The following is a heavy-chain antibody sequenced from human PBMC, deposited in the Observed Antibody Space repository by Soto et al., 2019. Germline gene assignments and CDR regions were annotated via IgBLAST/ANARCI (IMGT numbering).Heavy chain of an antibody. CDR1: GGSFSGYY. CDR2: INQSGST. Sequence: SETLSLTCAVYGGSFSGYYWSWIRQPPGKGLEWIGEINQSGSTNYNPAVKSRGTISVETSKSQFSLKLSSVTAADTAVYYCARGFTMTTVTTPYYYGMDVWGQGTTVTVSS. J-gene: IGHJ6*02. CDR3: ARGFTMTTVTTPYYYGMDV. V-gene: IGHV4-34*01. D-gene: IGHD4-4*01.